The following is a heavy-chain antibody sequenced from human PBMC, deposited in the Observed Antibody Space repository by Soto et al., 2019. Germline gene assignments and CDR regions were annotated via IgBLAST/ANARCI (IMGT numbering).Heavy chain of an antibody. CDR3: AREYSMAGAYYYYYGMDV. V-gene: IGHV3-30*03. J-gene: IGHJ6*02. D-gene: IGHD6-19*01. Sequence: PGGSLRLSCAASGFTFSSYGMHWVRQAPGKGLEWVAVISYDGSNKYYADSVKGRFTISRDNSKNTLYLQMNSLRAEDTAVYYCAREYSMAGAYYYYYGMDVWGQGTTVTVSS. CDR2: ISYDGSNK. CDR1: GFTFSSYG.